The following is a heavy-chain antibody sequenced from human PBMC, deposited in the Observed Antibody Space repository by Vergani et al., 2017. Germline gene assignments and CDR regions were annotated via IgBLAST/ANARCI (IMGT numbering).Heavy chain of an antibody. V-gene: IGHV4-34*01. CDR1: GGSFSGYY. CDR2: INHSGST. CDR3: ASLATVTTYFDC. Sequence: QVQLQQWGAGLLKPSETLSLTCAVYGGSFSGYYWSWIRQPPGKGLEWIGEINHSGSTYYNPSLKSRVTISVDTSKNQISLRLSSVTAADTAVYYCASLATVTTYFDCWGQGTLVAVSS. D-gene: IGHD4-11*01. J-gene: IGHJ4*02.